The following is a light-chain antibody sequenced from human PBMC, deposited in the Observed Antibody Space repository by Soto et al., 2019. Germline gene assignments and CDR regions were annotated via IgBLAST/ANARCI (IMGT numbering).Light chain of an antibody. CDR1: QSVSSY. V-gene: IGKV3-11*01. CDR3: QQCHMWPIP. J-gene: IGKJ5*01. CDR2: DAS. Sequence: VLKHSRATLSLSAGERATLSGRASQSVSSYLAWYQQNPGQAPRLLIYDASNRATGIPARFSGSGSGTDFTLTISSLEAEDFAGYYCQQCHMWPIPFGQGTRPAIK.